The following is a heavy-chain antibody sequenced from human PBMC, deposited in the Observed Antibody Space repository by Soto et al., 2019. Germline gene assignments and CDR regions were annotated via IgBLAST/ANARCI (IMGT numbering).Heavy chain of an antibody. V-gene: IGHV3-30-3*01. J-gene: IGHJ6*02. D-gene: IGHD6-13*01. CDR1: GFTFSSYA. CDR3: ARERRTAADYYYYGMDV. Sequence: PGGSLRLSCAASGFTFSSYAMHWVRQAPGKGLEWVAVISYDGSNKYYADSVKGRFTISRDNSKNTLYLQMNSLRAEDTAVYYCARERRTAADYYYYGMDVWGQGTSVPVSS. CDR2: ISYDGSNK.